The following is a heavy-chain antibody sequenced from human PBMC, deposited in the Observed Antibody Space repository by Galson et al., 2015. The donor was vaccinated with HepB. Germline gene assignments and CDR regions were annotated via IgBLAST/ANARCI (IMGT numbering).Heavy chain of an antibody. J-gene: IGHJ6*02. Sequence: SVKVSCKASGYTFTSYGISWVRQAPGQGLEWMGWISAYNGNTNYAQKLQGRVTMTTDTSTSTAYMELRSLRSDDTAVYYCARDTDWEEVAAAGIYCYYYGMDVWGQGTTVTVSS. CDR1: GYTFTSYG. V-gene: IGHV1-18*04. D-gene: IGHD6-13*01. CDR2: ISAYNGNT. CDR3: ARDTDWEEVAAAGIYCYYYGMDV.